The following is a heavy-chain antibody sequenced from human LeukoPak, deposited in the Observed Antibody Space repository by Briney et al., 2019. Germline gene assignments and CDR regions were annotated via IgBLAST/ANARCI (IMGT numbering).Heavy chain of an antibody. CDR2: ISSSGSST. D-gene: IGHD2-2*02. J-gene: IGHJ4*02. Sequence: GGSLRLSCAASGFTFSSYAMSWVRQAPGKGLEWVSAISSSGSSTYYADSVKGRFTISRDNSKNTLYPQMNSLRVEDTAVYHCAKTYCSRTSCSTLWYFDYWGQGTLVTVSS. CDR3: AKTYCSRTSCSTLWYFDY. CDR1: GFTFSSYA. V-gene: IGHV3-23*01.